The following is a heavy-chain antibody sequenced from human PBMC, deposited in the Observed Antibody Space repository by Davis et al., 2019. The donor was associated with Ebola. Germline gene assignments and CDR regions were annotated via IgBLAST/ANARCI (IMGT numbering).Heavy chain of an antibody. CDR3: AKDVTIFGKGYYYMDV. J-gene: IGHJ6*03. D-gene: IGHD3-3*01. V-gene: IGHV3-30*02. CDR2: IWYDGSNK. CDR1: GFTFSSYG. Sequence: GESLKISCAASGFTFSSYGMHWVRQAPGKGLEWVAVIWYDGSNKYYADSVKGRFTISRDNSKNTLYLQMNSLRAEDTAVYYCAKDVTIFGKGYYYMDVWGKGTTVTVSS.